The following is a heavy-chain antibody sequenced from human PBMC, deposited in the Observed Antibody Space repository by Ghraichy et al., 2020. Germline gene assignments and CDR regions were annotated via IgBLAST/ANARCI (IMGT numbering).Heavy chain of an antibody. D-gene: IGHD1-26*01. J-gene: IGHJ4*02. CDR3: ARGAASASHYFDY. CDR2: IYPSGTP. V-gene: IGHV4-4*07. CDR1: GGSFSRYY. Sequence: SETLSLTCTVSGGSFSRYYWSWIRQPAGKGLEWIGRIYPSGTPNYNPSLRSRLTMSVDTSKNQFSLNVRSVTAADTAVYYCARGAASASHYFDYWGQGTLVTVSS.